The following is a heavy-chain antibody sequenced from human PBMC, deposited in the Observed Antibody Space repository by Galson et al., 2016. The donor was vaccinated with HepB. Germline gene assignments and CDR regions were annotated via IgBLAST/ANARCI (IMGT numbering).Heavy chain of an antibody. Sequence: SETLSLTCTVSGGSINNYYWSWIRQPPGKGLEWIGYTYYSGSTNYNPSLKRRVTMSVDTSKNQFSLKLSSVTAADTAVYYCARFPSYCGGVSCSYDDDDYWGQGTLVTVSS. CDR2: TYYSGST. D-gene: IGHD2-15*01. J-gene: IGHJ4*02. V-gene: IGHV4-59*01. CDR3: ARFPSYCGGVSCSYDDDDY. CDR1: GGSINNYY.